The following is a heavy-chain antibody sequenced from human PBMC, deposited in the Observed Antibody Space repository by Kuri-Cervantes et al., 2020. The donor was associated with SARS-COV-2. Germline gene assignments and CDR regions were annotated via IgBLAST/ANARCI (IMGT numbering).Heavy chain of an antibody. CDR3: AHIAPGYCSGGSCYSYDY. CDR1: GCSLSTSGVG. D-gene: IGHD2-15*01. Sequence: SGPTLVKPTQTLTLSCTFSGCSLSTSGVGVGWIRQPPGKALEWLALIYWDDDKRYSASLKSRLTITKDTSKNQVVLTMTNMDPVDTATYYCAHIAPGYCSGGSCYSYDYWGQGTLVTVSS. CDR2: IYWDDDK. V-gene: IGHV2-5*02. J-gene: IGHJ4*02.